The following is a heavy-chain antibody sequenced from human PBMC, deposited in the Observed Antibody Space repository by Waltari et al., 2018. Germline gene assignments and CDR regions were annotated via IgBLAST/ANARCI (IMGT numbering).Heavy chain of an antibody. Sequence: QVQLQQWGAGLLKPSETLSLTCAVYGASLSGYSWSWIRQPPGRGLEWIGEIDQSGTTNYNPSLKSRVTMSVDTSKSQFSLRLSSVTAADTAVYYCARSIPRSDFWGQGAQVTVSS. CDR2: IDQSGTT. CDR1: GASLSGYS. CDR3: ARSIPRSDF. J-gene: IGHJ4*02. V-gene: IGHV4-34*02. D-gene: IGHD2-21*01.